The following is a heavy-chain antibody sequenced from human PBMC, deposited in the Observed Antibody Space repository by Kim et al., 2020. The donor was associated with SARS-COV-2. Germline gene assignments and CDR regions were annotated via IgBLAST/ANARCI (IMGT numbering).Heavy chain of an antibody. D-gene: IGHD2-2*02. CDR3: ARGGCSSTSCYTGFNHYYYYYGMDV. CDR1: GGTFSSYA. J-gene: IGHJ6*02. Sequence: SVKVSCKASGGTFSSYAISWVRQAPGQGLEWMGGIIPIFGTANYAQKFQGRVTITADESTSTAYMELSSLRSEDTAVYYCARGGCSSTSCYTGFNHYYYYYGMDVWGQGTTVTVSS. V-gene: IGHV1-69*13. CDR2: IIPIFGTA.